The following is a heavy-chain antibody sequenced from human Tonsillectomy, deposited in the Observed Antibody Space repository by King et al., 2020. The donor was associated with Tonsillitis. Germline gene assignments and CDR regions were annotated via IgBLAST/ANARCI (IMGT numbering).Heavy chain of an antibody. CDR2: ISGSGGST. V-gene: IGHV3-23*04. CDR1: GFTFSNYA. Sequence: VQLVESGGGLVQPGGSLRLSCAASGFTFSNYAMSWVRQAPGKGLEWVSAISGSGGSTNYADSVKGRFTISRDNSKNTLYLQVNSLRAEDTAVYYCAKEYYDILTGYYASPFDYWGQGTLVTVTS. J-gene: IGHJ4*02. CDR3: AKEYYDILTGYYASPFDY. D-gene: IGHD3-9*01.